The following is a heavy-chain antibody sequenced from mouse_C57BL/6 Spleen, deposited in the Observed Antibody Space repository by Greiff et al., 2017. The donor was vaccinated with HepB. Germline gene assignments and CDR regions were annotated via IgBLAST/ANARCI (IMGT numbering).Heavy chain of an antibody. CDR1: GFTFSDYG. D-gene: IGHD2-1*01. CDR2: ISSGSSTI. V-gene: IGHV5-17*01. Sequence: EVKLVESGGGLVKPGGSLKLSCAASGFTFSDYGMHWVRQAPEKGLEWVAYISSGSSTIYYADTVKGRFTISRDNAKNTLFLQMTSLRSEDTAMYYCARLYYGNYGGWGQGTLVTVSA. J-gene: IGHJ3*01. CDR3: ARLYYGNYGG.